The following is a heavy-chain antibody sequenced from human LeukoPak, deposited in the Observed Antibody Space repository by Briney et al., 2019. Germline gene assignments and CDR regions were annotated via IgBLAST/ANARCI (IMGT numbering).Heavy chain of an antibody. CDR3: ARDGPVVWFGDFIRRTYFDS. V-gene: IGHV4-38-2*02. CDR1: GYSITSGYY. Sequence: SETLSLTCTVSGYSITSGYYWAWIRQPPGKGLEWIGSIYHSGSTYYNPSLKTRVTISLHTSKNEFSLKLNSVTAADTAVYYCARDGPVVWFGDFIRRTYFDSWGQGTLVTVSS. CDR2: IYHSGST. D-gene: IGHD3-10*01. J-gene: IGHJ4*02.